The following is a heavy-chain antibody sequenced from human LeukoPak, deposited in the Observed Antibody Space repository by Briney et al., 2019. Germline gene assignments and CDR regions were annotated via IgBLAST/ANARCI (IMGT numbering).Heavy chain of an antibody. Sequence: GGSRRFSWAASGSTFSSYALSWVRQAQGKGLEWVSAISGSGGSTYYADSVKGRFTISRDNSKNTLYLQMNSLRAEDTAVYYCAKDPRYGSGSYSDYWGQGTLVTVSS. CDR2: ISGSGGST. J-gene: IGHJ4*02. D-gene: IGHD3-10*01. CDR1: GSTFSSYA. CDR3: AKDPRYGSGSYSDY. V-gene: IGHV3-23*01.